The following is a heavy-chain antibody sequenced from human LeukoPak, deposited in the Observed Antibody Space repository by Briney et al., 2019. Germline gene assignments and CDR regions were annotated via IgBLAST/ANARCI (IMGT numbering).Heavy chain of an antibody. D-gene: IGHD2-15*01. CDR2: ISYDESDK. V-gene: IGHV3-30*18. J-gene: IGHJ6*02. CDR3: AKGVVAATNAAYYGMDV. CDR1: GFTFSNYG. Sequence: GGSLRLSCTASGFTFSNYGMHWVRQAPGKGLEWVAVISYDESDKYYADSVKGRFTISRDNSKNTLYLQMNSLRPEDTAVYYCAKGVVAATNAAYYGMDVWGQGTTVTVSS.